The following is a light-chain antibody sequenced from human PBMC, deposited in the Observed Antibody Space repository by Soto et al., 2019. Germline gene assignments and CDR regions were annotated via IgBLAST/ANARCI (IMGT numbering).Light chain of an antibody. V-gene: IGKV1-8*01. J-gene: IGKJ4*01. CDR3: PQYYSYPRT. Sequence: AIRMTQSPSSLSASTGDRVTITCRASQGISSYSAWYQQKPGKAPKLLIYAASTLQSGVPSRFSGSGSGTDFTLTISCLQSEDFATYYCPQYYSYPRTFAGGTKVDIK. CDR1: QGISSY. CDR2: AAS.